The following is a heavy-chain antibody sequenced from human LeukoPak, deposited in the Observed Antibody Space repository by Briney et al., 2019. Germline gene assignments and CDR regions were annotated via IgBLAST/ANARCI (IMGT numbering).Heavy chain of an antibody. D-gene: IGHD4-17*01. V-gene: IGHV4-30-2*06. CDR2: IYQSGRT. Sequence: SETLSLTCAVSGDSITSGTFSWSWIRQSPGKGLEWIGYIYQSGRTFYTLSLRSRVAISMDRSKNQFSLRLTSVTAADTAVYYCSRGVMNGDYSWFDPWGQGTLVIVSS. CDR3: SRGVMNGDYSWFDP. J-gene: IGHJ5*02. CDR1: GDSITSGTFS.